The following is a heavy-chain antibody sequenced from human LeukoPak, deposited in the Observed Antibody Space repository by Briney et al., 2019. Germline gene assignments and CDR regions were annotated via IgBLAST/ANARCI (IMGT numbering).Heavy chain of an antibody. CDR2: ISGSGGST. J-gene: IGHJ3*02. Sequence: GGSLRLSCAASGFTFSSYAMSWVRQAPGKGLEWVSAISGSGGSTYYADSVKGRFTISRDNSKNTLYLQMNSLRAEDTAVYYCANAEPPTWLPLDAFDIWGQGTMVTVSS. CDR1: GFTFSSYA. CDR3: ANAEPPTWLPLDAFDI. D-gene: IGHD3-22*01. V-gene: IGHV3-23*01.